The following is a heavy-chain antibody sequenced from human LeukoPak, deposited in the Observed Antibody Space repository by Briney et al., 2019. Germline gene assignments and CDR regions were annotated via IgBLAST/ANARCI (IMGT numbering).Heavy chain of an antibody. CDR2: IRYDGSNK. CDR3: AKDRGGYSGHDAFDI. Sequence: QAGGSLRLSCAASGFTFSSYGMHWVRQAPGKGLEWVAFIRYDGSNKYYADSVKGRFTISRDNSKNTLYLQMNSLRAEDTALYYCAKDRGGYSGHDAFDIWGQGTMVTVSS. J-gene: IGHJ3*02. V-gene: IGHV3-30*02. CDR1: GFTFSSYG. D-gene: IGHD5-12*01.